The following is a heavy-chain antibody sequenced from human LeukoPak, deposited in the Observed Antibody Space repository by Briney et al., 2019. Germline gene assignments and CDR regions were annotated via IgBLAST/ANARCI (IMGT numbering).Heavy chain of an antibody. CDR1: GYSISSGYY. Sequence: SETVSLTCAVSGYSISSGYYWGWIRQPPGKGLEWIGSIYHSGSTYYNPSLKSRVTISVDTSKNQFSLKLSSVTAADTAVYYCARAGLLWFGEFRPELDYWGQGTLVTVSS. D-gene: IGHD3-10*01. CDR3: ARAGLLWFGEFRPELDY. CDR2: IYHSGST. J-gene: IGHJ4*02. V-gene: IGHV4-38-2*01.